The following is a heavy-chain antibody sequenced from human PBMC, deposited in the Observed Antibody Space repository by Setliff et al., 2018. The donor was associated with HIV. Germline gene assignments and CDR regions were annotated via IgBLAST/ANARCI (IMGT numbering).Heavy chain of an antibody. CDR2: ISGYNGNT. CDR3: ATITVAGTGAFDI. D-gene: IGHD6-19*01. Sequence: GASVKVSCKASGDTNPSDAISWVRQAPGQGLEWMGWISGYNGNTKYAQNMQGRVTMTTDTSTTTAYMELRSLRSDDTAVYYCATITVAGTGAFDIWGQGQWSPSPQ. J-gene: IGHJ3*02. CDR1: GDTNPSDA. V-gene: IGHV1-18*01.